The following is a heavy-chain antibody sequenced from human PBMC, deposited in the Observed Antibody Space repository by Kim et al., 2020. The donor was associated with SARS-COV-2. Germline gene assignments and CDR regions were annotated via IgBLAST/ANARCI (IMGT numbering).Heavy chain of an antibody. Sequence: ASVKVSCKASGYTFKSYPIHWLRQAPGQRLEWMGWVNAANDKTKYSQKFQGRVTITRDTSANTAYMELSSRTSEDTAVYYCARAMNHTVYDYWGRGTLVTVSS. CDR2: VNAANDKT. J-gene: IGHJ4*02. CDR1: GYTFKSYP. V-gene: IGHV1-3*01. D-gene: IGHD3-22*01. CDR3: ARAMNHTVYDY.